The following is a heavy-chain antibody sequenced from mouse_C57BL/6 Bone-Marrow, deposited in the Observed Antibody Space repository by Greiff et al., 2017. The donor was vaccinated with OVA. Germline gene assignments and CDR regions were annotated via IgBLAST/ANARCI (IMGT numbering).Heavy chain of an antibody. CDR1: GFSLTSYG. J-gene: IGHJ4*01. CDR2: IWGGGST. CDR3: AKRLLRRGYYAMDY. D-gene: IGHD2-12*01. V-gene: IGHV2-9*01. Sequence: VMLVESGPGLVAPSQSLSITCTVSGFSLTSYGVDWVRQPPGKGQEWLGVIWGGGSTNYNSALMSRLSISKDNSKSQVFLKMNSLQTDDTAMYYCAKRLLRRGYYAMDYWGQGTSVTVSS.